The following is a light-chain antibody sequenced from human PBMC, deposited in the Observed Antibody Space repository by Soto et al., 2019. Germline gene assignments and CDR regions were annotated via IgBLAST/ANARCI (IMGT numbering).Light chain of an antibody. CDR2: DAS. Sequence: DIQMTQSPSTLSASVGDRVTITCRASQSISSYLAWYQQKPGKAPKVLIFDASSLESGVPSMFSGSGSGTEFTLSISGLQPDDFATYYCQQYHTYPWTFGQGTKVEIK. V-gene: IGKV1-5*01. CDR1: QSISSY. CDR3: QQYHTYPWT. J-gene: IGKJ1*01.